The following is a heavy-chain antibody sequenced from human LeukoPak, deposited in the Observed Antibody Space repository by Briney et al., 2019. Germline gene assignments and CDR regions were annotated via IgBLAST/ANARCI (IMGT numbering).Heavy chain of an antibody. CDR2: IYTSGST. CDR1: GGSISSYY. Sequence: PSETLSLTCTVSGGSISSYYWSWIRQPPGKGLEWIGYIYTSGSTNYNPSLKSRVTISVDTSKNQFSLKLSSVTAADTAVYYCARLRRRYYDILTGYYIGNYFDYWGQGTLVTVSS. V-gene: IGHV4-4*09. D-gene: IGHD3-9*01. J-gene: IGHJ4*02. CDR3: ARLRRRYYDILTGYYIGNYFDY.